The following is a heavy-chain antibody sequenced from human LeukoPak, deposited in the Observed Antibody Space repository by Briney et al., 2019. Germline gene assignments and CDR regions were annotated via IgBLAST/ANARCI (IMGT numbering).Heavy chain of an antibody. J-gene: IGHJ4*02. CDR3: AREESEGFDY. D-gene: IGHD1-14*01. CDR2: IGGSSSSI. CDR1: GFTFSTYP. Sequence: GGSLRLSCAASGFTFSTYPMNWVRQAPGKGLEWVSAIGGSSSSIYYADSLKGRFTTARDNAKNSLYLQMNSLRAEDTAVYYCAREESEGFDYWGQGTLVTVSS. V-gene: IGHV3-21*01.